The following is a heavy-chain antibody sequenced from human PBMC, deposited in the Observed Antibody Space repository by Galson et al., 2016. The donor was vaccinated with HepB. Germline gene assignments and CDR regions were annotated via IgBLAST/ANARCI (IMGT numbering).Heavy chain of an antibody. D-gene: IGHD2-2*01. CDR3: IAGISTGYFDL. J-gene: IGHJ2*01. V-gene: IGHV3-73*01. Sequence: SLRLSCAASGFIFSDSAMHWVRQASGKGLEWVGRIRPKPNTYATVYAASVKGRFIISRDDLKNTTYLQMNSLKTEDTAVYYCIAGISTGYFDLWGRGTLVTVSS. CDR2: IRPKPNTYAT. CDR1: GFIFSDSA.